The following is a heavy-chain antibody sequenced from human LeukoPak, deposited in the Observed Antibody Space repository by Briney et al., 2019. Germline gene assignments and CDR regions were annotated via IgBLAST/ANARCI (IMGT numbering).Heavy chain of an antibody. J-gene: IGHJ4*02. Sequence: ASVKVSCKAFGYTFTSYDINWVRQATGQGLEWMGWMNPNSGNTGYAQKFQGRVTMTRNTSISAAYMELSSLRSEDTAVYYCARGTYDYVWGSYRYQSYYFDYWGQGTLVTVSS. D-gene: IGHD3-16*02. CDR1: GYTFTSYD. CDR3: ARGTYDYVWGSYRYQSYYFDY. V-gene: IGHV1-8*01. CDR2: MNPNSGNT.